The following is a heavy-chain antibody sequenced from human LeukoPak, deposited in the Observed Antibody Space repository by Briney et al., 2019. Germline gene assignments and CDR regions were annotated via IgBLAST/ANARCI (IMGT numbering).Heavy chain of an antibody. CDR2: IIPIFGTA. D-gene: IGHD4-17*01. CDR1: GGTFSSYA. Sequence: SVKVSCKASGGTFSSYAISWVRQTPGQGLEWMGRIIPIFGTANYAQKFQGRVTITTDESTSTAYMELSSLRSEDTAVYYCASWGLTVTYFQHWGQGTLVTVSS. V-gene: IGHV1-69*05. J-gene: IGHJ1*01. CDR3: ASWGLTVTYFQH.